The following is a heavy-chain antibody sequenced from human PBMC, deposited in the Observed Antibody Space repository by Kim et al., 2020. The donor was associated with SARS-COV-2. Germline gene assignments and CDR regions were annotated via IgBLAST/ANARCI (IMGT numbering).Heavy chain of an antibody. Sequence: YNPSLKSRVTISVDTSKNQFSLKLSSLTAADTAVYYCASSDFWSGSKGAYWGQGTLVTVSS. D-gene: IGHD3-3*01. J-gene: IGHJ4*02. CDR3: ASSDFWSGSKGAY. V-gene: IGHV4-34*01.